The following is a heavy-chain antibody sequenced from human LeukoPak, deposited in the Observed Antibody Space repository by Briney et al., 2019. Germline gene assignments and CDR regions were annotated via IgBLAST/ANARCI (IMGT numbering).Heavy chain of an antibody. CDR2: IRYDGSNK. D-gene: IGHD3-10*01. Sequence: PGGSLRLSCGASGFTFSSYGMHWVRQAPGKGLEWVAFIRYDGSNKYHADSVKGRFTISRDNSKNTMYLQMNSLRAEDTAVYYCAKDSAAPISITMVRGRWYLDYWGQGTLVIVSS. V-gene: IGHV3-30*02. CDR3: AKDSAAPISITMVRGRWYLDY. J-gene: IGHJ4*02. CDR1: GFTFSSYG.